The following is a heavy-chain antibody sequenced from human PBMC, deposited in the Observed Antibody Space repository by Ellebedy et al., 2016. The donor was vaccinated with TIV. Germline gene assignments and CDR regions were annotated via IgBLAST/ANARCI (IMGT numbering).Heavy chain of an antibody. V-gene: IGHV3-7*01. Sequence: GESLKISCEAFGFSFRSYWMSWVRQAPGKGLEWVANIRGDSEKYYVDSVKGRFTIFRDNGKNSLYLQMHSLRPEDTAVYYCARRESYGDYAVQINSWFDSWGQGTLVTVSS. CDR1: GFSFRSYW. CDR3: ARRESYGDYAVQINSWFDS. D-gene: IGHD4-17*01. CDR2: IRGDSEK. J-gene: IGHJ5*01.